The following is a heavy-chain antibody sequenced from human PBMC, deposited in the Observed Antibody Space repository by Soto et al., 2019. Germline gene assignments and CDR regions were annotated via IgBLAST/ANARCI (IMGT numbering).Heavy chain of an antibody. CDR1: GGSFSGYY. Sequence: SEILSLTCAVYGGSFSGYYWSWIRQPPGKGLEWIGEINHSGSTNYNPSLKSRVTISVDTSKNQFSLKLSSVTAADTAVYYCAEERYYYDRGFDYWGQGTLVTVSS. D-gene: IGHD3-22*01. CDR2: INHSGST. CDR3: AEERYYYDRGFDY. V-gene: IGHV4-34*01. J-gene: IGHJ4*02.